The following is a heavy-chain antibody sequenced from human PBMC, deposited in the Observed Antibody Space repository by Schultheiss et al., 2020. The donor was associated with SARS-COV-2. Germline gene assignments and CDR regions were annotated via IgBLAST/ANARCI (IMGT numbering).Heavy chain of an antibody. CDR1: GFTVSSNY. CDR2: IYSGGST. CDR3: ACSVRRYYGMDV. Sequence: GGSLRLSCAASGFTVSSNYMSWVRQAPGKGLEWVSVIYSGGSTYYADSVKGRFTISRDNSKNTLYLQMNSLRAEDTAVYYCACSVRRYYGMDVWGQGTTVTVAS. J-gene: IGHJ6*02. D-gene: IGHD2-15*01. V-gene: IGHV3-66*01.